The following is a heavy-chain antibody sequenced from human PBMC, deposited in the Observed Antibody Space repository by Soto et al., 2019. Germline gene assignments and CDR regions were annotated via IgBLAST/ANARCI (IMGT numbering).Heavy chain of an antibody. J-gene: IGHJ4*02. CDR1: GFTFSSYA. D-gene: IGHD3-22*01. CDR2: ISYDGSNK. V-gene: IGHV3-30-3*01. Sequence: LRLSCAASGFTFSSYAMHWVRQAPGKGLEWVAVISYDGSNKYYADSVKGRFTISRDNSKNTLYLQMNSLRAEDTAVYYCARDRITMIVDALDYWGQGTLVTVSS. CDR3: ARDRITMIVDALDY.